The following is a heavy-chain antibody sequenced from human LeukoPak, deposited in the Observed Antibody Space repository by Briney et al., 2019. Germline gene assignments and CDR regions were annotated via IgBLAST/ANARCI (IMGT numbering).Heavy chain of an antibody. V-gene: IGHV3-73*01. J-gene: IGHJ4*02. D-gene: IGHD2-2*01. CDR3: SSGGYCTSTSCYGEN. CDR1: GFTFSSSA. CDR2: IRSKANSYAT. Sequence: TGGSLRLSCATSGFTFSSSAMHWVRQASGKGLEWVGRIRSKANSYATAYAASVKGRFTISRDDSKNTAYLQMNSLKTEDTAVYFCSSGGYCTSTSCYGENWGQGTLVTVSS.